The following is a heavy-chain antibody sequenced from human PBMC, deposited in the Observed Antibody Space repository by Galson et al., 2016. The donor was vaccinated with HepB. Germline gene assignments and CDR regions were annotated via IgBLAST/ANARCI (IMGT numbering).Heavy chain of an antibody. Sequence: CAISAYSVSSNSSGWNWIRQSPSRGLKGLGRTSYKSKWYKDNAESVKSRITVNTDTSKNQFTLHLKSVTPDDTDVYYCRRGFEYSSGWYYFDHWGQGTLATVSS. J-gene: IGHJ4*02. V-gene: IGHV6-1*01. CDR1: AYSVSSNSSG. CDR3: RRGFEYSSGWYYFDH. CDR2: TSYKSKWYK. D-gene: IGHD6-19*01.